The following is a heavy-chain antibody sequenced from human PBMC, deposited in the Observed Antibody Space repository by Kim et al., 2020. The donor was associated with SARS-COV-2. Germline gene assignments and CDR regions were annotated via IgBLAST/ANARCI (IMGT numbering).Heavy chain of an antibody. D-gene: IGHD3-22*01. J-gene: IGHJ5*02. CDR3: AWDSDYYDSSEHWFDP. CDR2: INPNSGGT. V-gene: IGHV1-2*02. CDR1: GYTFTGYY. Sequence: ASVKVSCKASGYTFTGYYMHWVRQAPGQGLEWMGWINPNSGGTNYAQKFQGRVTMTRDTSISTAYMELSRLRSDDTAVYYCAWDSDYYDSSEHWFDPWGQGTLVTVSS.